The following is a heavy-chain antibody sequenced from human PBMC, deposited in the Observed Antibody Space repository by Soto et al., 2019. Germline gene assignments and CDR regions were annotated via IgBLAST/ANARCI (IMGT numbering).Heavy chain of an antibody. D-gene: IGHD3-3*01. CDR1: GYTFTSYD. Sequence: GASVKVSCNASGYTFTSYDINWVRQATGQGLEWMGWMNPNSGNTGYAQKFQGRVTMTRNTSISTAYMELSSLRSEDTAVYYCARGPIIAHYDFWSGYYGRGYSYGRDAFDIWGQGTMVTVSS. CDR3: ARGPIIAHYDFWSGYYGRGYSYGRDAFDI. CDR2: MNPNSGNT. J-gene: IGHJ3*02. V-gene: IGHV1-8*01.